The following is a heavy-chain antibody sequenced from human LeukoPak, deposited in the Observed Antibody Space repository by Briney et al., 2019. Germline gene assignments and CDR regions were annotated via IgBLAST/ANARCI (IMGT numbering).Heavy chain of an antibody. D-gene: IGHD1-26*01. CDR2: IIPILGIA. CDR3: ARAFVVDQVGATSGIDY. Sequence: SVKVSCKASGGTFSSYAISWVRQAPGQGLEWMGRIIPILGIANDAQKFQGRVSITADKSTSTAYMELSSLRSEDTAVYYCARAFVVDQVGATSGIDYWGQGTLVTVSS. V-gene: IGHV1-69*04. CDR1: GGTFSSYA. J-gene: IGHJ4*02.